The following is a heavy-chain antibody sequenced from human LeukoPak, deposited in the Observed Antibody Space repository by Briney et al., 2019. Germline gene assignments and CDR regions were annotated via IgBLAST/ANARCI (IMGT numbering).Heavy chain of an antibody. CDR1: GFTFSSYG. V-gene: IGHV3-30*02. CDR3: ARDINAYHGGGDL. J-gene: IGHJ5*02. Sequence: PGGSLRLSCAASGFTFSSYGMHWVRQAPGKGLEWVAFIRYDGSNEYYADSVKGRFTISRDNSKKTLFLQMNSLRVEDTAVYYCARDINAYHGGGDLWGQGTLVAVSS. D-gene: IGHD4-23*01. CDR2: IRYDGSNE.